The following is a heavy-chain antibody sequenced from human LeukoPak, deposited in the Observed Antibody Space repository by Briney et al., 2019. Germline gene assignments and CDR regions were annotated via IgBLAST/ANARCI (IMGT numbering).Heavy chain of an antibody. Sequence: GRSLRLSCAASGFTFSTFALSWVCQAPGKGLEWVSGVSYTRVATYYADSVKGRFTISRDDSENILYLQMNGLRAEDTAVYFCAKAFREFGTSSSYSSFDSWGQGTMVTVSS. V-gene: IGHV3-23*01. D-gene: IGHD5-18*01. CDR3: AKAFREFGTSSSYSSFDS. CDR1: GFTFSTFA. J-gene: IGHJ3*01. CDR2: VSYTRVAT.